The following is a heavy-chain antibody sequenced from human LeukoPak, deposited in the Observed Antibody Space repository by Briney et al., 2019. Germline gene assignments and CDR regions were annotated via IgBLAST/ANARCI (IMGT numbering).Heavy chain of an antibody. D-gene: IGHD2-15*01. CDR2: INPSGGGT. Sequence: ASVKVSCKASGYTFSNHCMHWVRQAPGQGFEWLGMINPSGGGTGYAQKFQGRVTMTRDTSSSTVYMDLSSLTSEDTAVYYCARVSMGSTYFRAFDIWGQGTMVTVSS. CDR1: GYTFSNHC. V-gene: IGHV1-46*01. J-gene: IGHJ3*02. CDR3: ARVSMGSTYFRAFDI.